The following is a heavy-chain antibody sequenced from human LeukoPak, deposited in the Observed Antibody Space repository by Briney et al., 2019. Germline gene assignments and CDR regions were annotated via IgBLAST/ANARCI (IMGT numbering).Heavy chain of an antibody. CDR1: GYTFTSYG. V-gene: IGHV1-18*01. D-gene: IGHD3-9*01. CDR2: ISAYNGNT. J-gene: IGHJ6*02. CDR3: ARDGPTYYDILTGYYQPDYYYYGMDV. Sequence: GASVKVSCKASGYTFTSYGISWVRQAPGQGLEWMGWISAYNGNTNYAQKLQGRVTMTTDTPTSTAYMELRSLRSDDTAVYYCARDGPTYYDILTGYYQPDYYYYGMDVWGQGTTVTVSS.